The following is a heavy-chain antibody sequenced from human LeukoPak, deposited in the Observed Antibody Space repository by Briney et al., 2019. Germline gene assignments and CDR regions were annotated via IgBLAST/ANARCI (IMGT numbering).Heavy chain of an antibody. Sequence: GGSLRLSCAASGFTFSSYWMSWVRQAPGKGLEWVSNIKQDGSEKYYVDSVKGRFTISRDNAKNSLYLQMNSLRAEDTAVYYCARDGSGYYESSARGGFDYWGQGTLVTVSS. CDR2: IKQDGSEK. CDR1: GFTFSSYW. CDR3: ARDGSGYYESSARGGFDY. V-gene: IGHV3-7*01. J-gene: IGHJ4*02. D-gene: IGHD3-22*01.